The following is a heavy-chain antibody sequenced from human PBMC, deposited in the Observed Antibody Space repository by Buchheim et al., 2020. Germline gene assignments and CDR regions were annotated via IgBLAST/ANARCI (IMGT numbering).Heavy chain of an antibody. CDR3: ARVGAARRRLLCDYYYYMDV. D-gene: IGHD6-6*01. Sequence: EVQLVESGGGLVQPGGSLRLSCAASGFTFSSYWMSWVRQAPGKGLEWVANIKQDGSGKYYVDSVKGRFTISRDNAKNSLYLQMNSLRAEDTAVYYCARVGAARRRLLCDYYYYMDVWGKGTT. J-gene: IGHJ6*03. CDR1: GFTFSSYW. V-gene: IGHV3-7*01. CDR2: IKQDGSGK.